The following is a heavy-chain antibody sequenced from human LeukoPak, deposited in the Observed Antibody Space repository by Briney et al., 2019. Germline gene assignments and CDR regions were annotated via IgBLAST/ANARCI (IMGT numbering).Heavy chain of an antibody. V-gene: IGHV3-7*04. CDR3: ARAKIVLMVYAISGTNWFDP. Sequence: SGGSLRLSCAASGFTFSSYWMSWVRQAPGKGLEWVANIKQDGSERYYVDSVKGRFTISRDNAKNSLSLQMNSLRAEDTAVYYCARAKIVLMVYAISGTNWFDPWGQGTLVTVSS. D-gene: IGHD2-8*01. CDR1: GFTFSSYW. CDR2: IKQDGSER. J-gene: IGHJ5*02.